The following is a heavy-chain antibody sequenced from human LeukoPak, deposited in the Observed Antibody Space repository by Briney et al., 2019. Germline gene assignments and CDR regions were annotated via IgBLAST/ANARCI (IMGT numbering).Heavy chain of an antibody. D-gene: IGHD2-2*03. J-gene: IGHJ5*02. V-gene: IGHV3-21*04. CDR2: ISSRSSDI. CDR1: GFTFSSYA. CDR3: ARDHGYCSSTSCYGSWFDP. Sequence: GGSLRLSCAASGFTFSSYAMNWVRQAPGKGLGWVSSISSRSSDIYYADSVKGRFTISRDNAKYSLYLQMNSLRAEDTAVYYCARDHGYCSSTSCYGSWFDPWGQGTLVTVSS.